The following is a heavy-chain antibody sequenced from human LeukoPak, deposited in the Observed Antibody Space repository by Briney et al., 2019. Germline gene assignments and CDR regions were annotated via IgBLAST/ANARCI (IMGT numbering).Heavy chain of an antibody. CDR2: IGTAGDT. V-gene: IGHV3-13*01. J-gene: IGHJ4*02. D-gene: IGHD1-1*01. CDR1: GFTFSDYD. Sequence: QPGGSLRLSCAASGFTFSDYDMHWVRQATGKGLEWVSAIGTAGDTYDTGSVKGRFTISRENAKNSLYLQMNSLRAGDTAVYYCARVAKERVGGVYYFDYWGQGTLVTVSS. CDR3: ARVAKERVGGVYYFDY.